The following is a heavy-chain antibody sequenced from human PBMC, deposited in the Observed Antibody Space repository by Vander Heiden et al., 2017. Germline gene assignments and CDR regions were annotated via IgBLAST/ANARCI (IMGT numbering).Heavy chain of an antibody. V-gene: IGHV3-73*02. D-gene: IGHD5-18*01. CDR3: TSPPGDTAMVPLDL. J-gene: IGHJ2*01. CDR1: GFTFSGSP. CDR2: IRSKANSYAT. Sequence: EVQLVESGGGLVQPGGSLKLSCAASGFTFSGSPMHWVRQASGKGLEWVGRIRSKANSYATAYAASVKGRFTISRDDSKNTAYLQMNSLKTEDTAVYYCTSPPGDTAMVPLDLWGRGTLVTVSS.